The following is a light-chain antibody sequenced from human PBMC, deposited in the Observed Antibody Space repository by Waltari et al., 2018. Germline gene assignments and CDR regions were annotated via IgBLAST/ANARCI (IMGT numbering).Light chain of an antibody. Sequence: DIQMTQSPSSLSASVGDKVTITCRASQGISSWLAWYQQKPGKAPNLLIYAASSLQSGVPSRFSGSGSGTDYTLTISSLQPEDFATYYCQQGYNTPLTFGGGTKVEIK. J-gene: IGKJ4*01. V-gene: IGKV1-12*01. CDR1: QGISSW. CDR3: QQGYNTPLT. CDR2: AAS.